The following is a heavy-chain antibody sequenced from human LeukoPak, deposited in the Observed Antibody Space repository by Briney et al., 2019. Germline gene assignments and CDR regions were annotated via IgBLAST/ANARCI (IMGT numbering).Heavy chain of an antibody. Sequence: SETLSLTCTVSGGSISSSSYYWGWIRQPPGKGLEWIGSIYYSGSTYYNPPLKSRVTISVDTSKNQFSLKLSSVTAADTAVYYCARQEGRYYDTWGQGTLVTVSS. V-gene: IGHV4-39*01. D-gene: IGHD3-22*01. CDR3: ARQEGRYYDT. J-gene: IGHJ4*02. CDR1: GGSISSSSYY. CDR2: IYYSGST.